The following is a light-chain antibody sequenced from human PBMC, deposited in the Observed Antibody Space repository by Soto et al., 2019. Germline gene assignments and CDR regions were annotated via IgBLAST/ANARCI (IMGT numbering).Light chain of an antibody. CDR1: NSDLGNYKY. CDR2: EVT. Sequence: QSALTQPASVSGSPGQSVTIPCTGTNSDLGNYKYVSWYQQYPGTPPQLLIYEVTNRPLGVSNRFSGSKSGNTASLTISGLQDEDEADYYCSAYTTTITVFGGGTKLTVL. CDR3: SAYTTTITV. V-gene: IGLV2-14*01. J-gene: IGLJ3*02.